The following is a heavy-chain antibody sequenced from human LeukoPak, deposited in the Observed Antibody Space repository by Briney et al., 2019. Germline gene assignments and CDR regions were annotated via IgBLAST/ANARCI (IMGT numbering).Heavy chain of an antibody. CDR1: GGSFSGYY. CDR3: ARGLYGPEV. D-gene: IGHD3-10*01. CDR2: INHSGST. V-gene: IGHV4-34*01. J-gene: IGHJ4*02. Sequence: PSETLSLTCAVYGGSFSGYYWSWIRQPPGKGLEWIGEINHSGSTNYNPSLKSRVTISVDTSKNQFSLKLSSVTAADTAVYYCARGLYGPEVWGQGTLVTVSS.